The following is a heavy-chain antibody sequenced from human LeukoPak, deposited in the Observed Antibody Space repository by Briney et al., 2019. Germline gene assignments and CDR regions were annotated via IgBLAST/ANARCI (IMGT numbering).Heavy chain of an antibody. CDR2: IYHSRST. Sequence: SQTLSLTCAVSGGSISSGGYSWSWIRQPPGKGLEWIGYIYHSRSTYYNPSLKSRVTISVDRSKNQFSLKLSSVTAADTAVYYCARDRGGAFDYWGQGTLVTVSS. J-gene: IGHJ4*02. CDR1: GGSISSGGYS. D-gene: IGHD3-10*01. CDR3: ARDRGGAFDY. V-gene: IGHV4-30-2*01.